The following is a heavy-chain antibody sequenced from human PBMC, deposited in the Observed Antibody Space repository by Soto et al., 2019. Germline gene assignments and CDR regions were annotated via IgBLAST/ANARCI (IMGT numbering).Heavy chain of an antibody. D-gene: IGHD3-22*01. J-gene: IGHJ4*02. CDR2: ISYDGSNK. V-gene: IGHV3-30*18. CDR1: GFTFSSYG. Sequence: QVQLVESGGGVVQPGRSLRLSCAASGFTFSSYGMHWVRQAPGKGLEWVAVISYDGSNKYYADSVKGRFTISRDNSKNTLYLQMNSLRAEDTAVYYCAKDHHYDSSGYYHRTSTYYFDYWGQGTLVTVSS. CDR3: AKDHHYDSSGYYHRTSTYYFDY.